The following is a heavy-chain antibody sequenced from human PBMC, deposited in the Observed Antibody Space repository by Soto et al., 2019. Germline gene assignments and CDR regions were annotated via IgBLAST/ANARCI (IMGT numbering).Heavy chain of an antibody. J-gene: IGHJ4*02. D-gene: IGHD6-19*01. CDR1: GGSISSYY. Sequence: SETLSLTCTVSGGSISSYYWSWIRQPPGKGLEWIGYIHDSGTTDYNPSLKSRVTISVDTSKNQFSLKKTSVTAADTAVYYCARLSSSPETGWPHFDYWGQGSLVTVSS. V-gene: IGHV4-59*08. CDR3: ARLSSSPETGWPHFDY. CDR2: IHDSGTT.